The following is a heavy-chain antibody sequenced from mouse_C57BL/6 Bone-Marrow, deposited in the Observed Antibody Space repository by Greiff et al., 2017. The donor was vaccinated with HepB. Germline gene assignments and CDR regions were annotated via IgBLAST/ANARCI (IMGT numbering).Heavy chain of an antibody. V-gene: IGHV5-17*02. Sequence: VQLKESGGGLVQPGGSRKLSCAASGFTFSSFGMHWVRQAPEKGLEWVAYISSGSSTIYYADTVKGRFTISRDNPKNTLFLQMTSLRSEDTAMYYCATMITTWYFDVWGAGTTVTVSS. D-gene: IGHD2-4*01. CDR1: GFTFSSFG. CDR3: ATMITTWYFDV. J-gene: IGHJ1*01. CDR2: ISSGSSTI.